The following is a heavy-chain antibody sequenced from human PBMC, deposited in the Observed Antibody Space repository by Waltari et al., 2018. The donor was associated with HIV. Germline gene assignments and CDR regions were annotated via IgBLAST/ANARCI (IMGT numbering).Heavy chain of an antibody. Sequence: QITLKESGPTLVRPTQTLTLTCSFSGFSLSPTGVGVGWIRHSPGKALECLALIYWNDDKRYSPSLKSRLNITKDTSRNQVVRILTNMDPEDTATYYCAHILTHYDTNGNYWSPNGFDIWGQGTMVSVAS. D-gene: IGHD3-22*01. V-gene: IGHV2-5*01. CDR3: AHILTHYDTNGNYWSPNGFDI. J-gene: IGHJ3*02. CDR1: GFSLSPTGVG. CDR2: IYWNDDK.